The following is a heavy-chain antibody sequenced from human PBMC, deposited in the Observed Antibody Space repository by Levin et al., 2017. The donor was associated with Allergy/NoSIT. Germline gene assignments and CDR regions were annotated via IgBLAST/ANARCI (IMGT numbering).Heavy chain of an antibody. V-gene: IGHV3-30*04. CDR1: GFTFGSYA. J-gene: IGHJ4*02. D-gene: IGHD3-22*01. Sequence: GGSLRLSCAASGFTFGSYAMHWVRQAPGKGLEWLALISYNGTNKYYADSVKGRFTISRDNSKSTLFLQMNSLRAEDTAVYYCARDLRGYYYDSSDKLGLNYWGQGTLVTVSS. CDR2: ISYNGTNK. CDR3: ARDLRGYYYDSSDKLGLNY.